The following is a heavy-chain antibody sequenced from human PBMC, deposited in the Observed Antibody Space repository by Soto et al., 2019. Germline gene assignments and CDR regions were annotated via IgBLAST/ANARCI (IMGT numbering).Heavy chain of an antibody. CDR1: GFTFSSYW. V-gene: IGHV3-7*03. J-gene: IGHJ4*02. D-gene: IGHD1-26*01. Sequence: EMQLVESGGGLVQPGGSLRLYCAVSGFTFSSYWMGWVRQAPGTGLEWVANINRDGSEKHYVDSVEGRFTISRDYAKNSLYLHINSLRVDDTAVYYCARGWEGYFDYWGQGTLVTVSS. CDR3: ARGWEGYFDY. CDR2: INRDGSEK.